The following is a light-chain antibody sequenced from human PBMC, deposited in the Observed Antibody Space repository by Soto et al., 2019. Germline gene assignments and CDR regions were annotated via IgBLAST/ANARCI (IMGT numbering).Light chain of an antibody. Sequence: EIVLTQSPGTLSLSPGQRAILSWRASHTVTDYVAWYQQKSGQSPRLLIYEDSKRATGVPTRFSGSGSGTDFTLTISSLEPEDFAIYYCHQRSDWSLMTFGQGTRLEIK. CDR1: HTVTDY. J-gene: IGKJ5*01. CDR3: HQRSDWSLMT. CDR2: EDS. V-gene: IGKV3-11*01.